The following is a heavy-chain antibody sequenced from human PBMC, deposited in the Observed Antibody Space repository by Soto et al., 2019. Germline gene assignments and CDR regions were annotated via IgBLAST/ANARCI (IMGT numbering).Heavy chain of an antibody. J-gene: IGHJ6*02. CDR1: GGDFSSYA. Sequence: SVKVSCKASGGDFSSYAISRVRQAPGQGLEWMGGIIPIFGTANYAQKFQGRVTITADESKNTLYLQMNSLRAEDTAVYYCASPPLTYYYDSSGYYVMDVWGQGTTLTDSS. CDR3: ASPPLTYYYDSSGYYVMDV. CDR2: IIPIFGTA. D-gene: IGHD3-22*01. V-gene: IGHV1-69*13.